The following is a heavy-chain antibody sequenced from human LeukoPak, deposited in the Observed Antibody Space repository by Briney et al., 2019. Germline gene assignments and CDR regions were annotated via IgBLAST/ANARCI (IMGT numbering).Heavy chain of an antibody. CDR2: INPNSGGT. V-gene: IGHV1-2*02. J-gene: IGHJ3*02. Sequence: GASVKVSCKASGYTFTAHYMHWVRQAPGQGLEWMGWINPNSGGTKYAQNLQGRITMTRDTSIRSVYMELSRLRSDDTAVYYCARDYYDNSGFGAFDIWGQGTMVTVSS. D-gene: IGHD3-22*01. CDR3: ARDYYDNSGFGAFDI. CDR1: GYTFTAHY.